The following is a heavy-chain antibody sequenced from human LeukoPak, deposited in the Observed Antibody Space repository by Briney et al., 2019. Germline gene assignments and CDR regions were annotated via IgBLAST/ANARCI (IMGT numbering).Heavy chain of an antibody. D-gene: IGHD6-13*01. J-gene: IGHJ4*02. CDR1: GGSFSGYY. CDR3: ARDKWGPQQRLDY. V-gene: IGHV4-34*01. Sequence: SGTLSLTCAVYGGSFSGYYWSWIRQPPGKGLEWIGEINHSGSTNYNPSLKSRVTISVDTSKNQFSLKLSSVTAADTAVYYCARDKWGPQQRLDYWGQGTLVTVSS. CDR2: INHSGST.